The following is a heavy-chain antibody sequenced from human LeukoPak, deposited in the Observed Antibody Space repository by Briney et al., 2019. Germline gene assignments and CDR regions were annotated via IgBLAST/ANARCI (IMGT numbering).Heavy chain of an antibody. J-gene: IGHJ4*02. Sequence: ASVKVSCKASGYTFTSYGISWVGQAPGQGREWMGWISAYNGNTNYAQKLQGRVTMTTDTSTSTAYMELRSLRSDDTAVYYCARPQDYTVTKEYYFDYWGQGTLVTVSS. V-gene: IGHV1-18*04. CDR1: GYTFTSYG. CDR3: ARPQDYTVTKEYYFDY. CDR2: ISAYNGNT. D-gene: IGHD4-17*01.